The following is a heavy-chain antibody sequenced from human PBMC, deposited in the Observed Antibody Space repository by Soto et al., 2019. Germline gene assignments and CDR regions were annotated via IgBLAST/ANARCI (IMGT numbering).Heavy chain of an antibody. CDR1: GFTFSSYA. D-gene: IGHD6-13*01. CDR3: AKYSSSWYDNDAFDI. J-gene: IGHJ3*02. Sequence: QVQLVESGGGVVQPGRSLRLSCAASGFTFSSYAMHWVRQAPGKGLEWVAVISYDGSNVYYADSVKGRFTVSRDNSKNTRYLQMDNLRAEDTAVYYCAKYSSSWYDNDAFDIWGQGTRVTVSS. CDR2: ISYDGSNV. V-gene: IGHV3-30-3*02.